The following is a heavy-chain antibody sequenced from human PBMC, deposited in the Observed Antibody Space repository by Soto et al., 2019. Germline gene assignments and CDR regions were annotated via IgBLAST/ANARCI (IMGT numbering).Heavy chain of an antibody. CDR1: GGSMSGHA. V-gene: IGHV4-4*07. J-gene: IGHJ4*02. Sequence: AETLSLTCIVSGGSMSGHAWVWIRQAAGKGLEWIGHIYPSGRASYNPTLRSRVTMSLDSSHNHLFLDLNSATTADTDVYYCVRAKPYSVYDFWGPGTLVTVSS. D-gene: IGHD5-12*01. CDR2: IYPSGRA. CDR3: VRAKPYSVYDF.